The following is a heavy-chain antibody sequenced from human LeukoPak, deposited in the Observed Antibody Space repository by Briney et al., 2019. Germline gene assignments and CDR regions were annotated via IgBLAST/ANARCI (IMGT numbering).Heavy chain of an antibody. CDR1: GYSYTSYW. D-gene: IGHD3-16*02. J-gene: IGHJ4*02. CDR3: ARRSDYVWGSYRLAYYFDY. CDR2: IYPGDSDT. V-gene: IGHV5-51*01. Sequence: GESLKISCKGSGYSYTSYWIGWVRQMPGKGLEWMGIIYPGDSDTRYSPSFQGQVTISADKSISTAYLQWSSLKASDTAMYYCARRSDYVWGSYRLAYYFDYWGQGTLVTVSS.